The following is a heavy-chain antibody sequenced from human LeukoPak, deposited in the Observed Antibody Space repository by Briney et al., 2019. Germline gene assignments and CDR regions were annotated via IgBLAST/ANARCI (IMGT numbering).Heavy chain of an antibody. D-gene: IGHD3-3*01. J-gene: IGHJ4*02. V-gene: IGHV4-38-2*02. CDR2: IYHSGST. CDR1: GYSISSGYY. CDR3: ARVCITIFGVVMNYFDY. Sequence: SETLSLTCTVSGYSISSGYYWGWIRQPPGKGLEWIGSIYHSGSTYYNPSLKSRVTISVDTSKNQFSLKLSSVTAADTAVYYCARVCITIFGVVMNYFDYWGQGTRHRLL.